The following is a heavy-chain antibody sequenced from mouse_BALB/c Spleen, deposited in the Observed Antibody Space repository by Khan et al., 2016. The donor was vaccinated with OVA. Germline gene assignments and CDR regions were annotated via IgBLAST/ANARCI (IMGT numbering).Heavy chain of an antibody. CDR1: GFSLTTYG. CDR3: ARNYDYDEGVAY. CDR2: IWSGGST. D-gene: IGHD2-4*01. J-gene: IGHJ3*01. Sequence: QVQLKQSGPGLVQPSQSLSITCTVSGFSLTTYGVHWVRQSPGKGLEWLGVIWSGGSTDYNAAFISRLSISKDSSKSQVFFQMNSLQVNDTAIYYCARNYDYDEGVAYWGQGTLVTVSA. V-gene: IGHV2-2*02.